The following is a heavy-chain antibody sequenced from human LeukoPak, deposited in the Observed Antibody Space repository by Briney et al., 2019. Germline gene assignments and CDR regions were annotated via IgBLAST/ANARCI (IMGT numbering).Heavy chain of an antibody. J-gene: IGHJ3*02. CDR3: ARTGYSSGWSFDDAFDI. CDR2: IWYDGSNK. CDR1: GFTFSSYG. V-gene: IGHV3-33*01. D-gene: IGHD6-19*01. Sequence: GSLRLSCAASGFTFSSYGMHWVRQAPGKGLEWVAVIWYDGSNKYYADSVKGRFTISRDNSKNTLYLQMNSLRAEDTAVYYCARTGYSSGWSFDDAFDIWGQGTMVTVSS.